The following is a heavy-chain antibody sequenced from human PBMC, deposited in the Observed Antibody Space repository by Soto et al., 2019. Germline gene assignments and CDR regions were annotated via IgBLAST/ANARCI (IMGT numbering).Heavy chain of an antibody. V-gene: IGHV3-23*01. CDR1: GFTFSSYA. CDR2: ISGSGGST. Sequence: GGSVRLSCAASGFTFSSYAMSWVRQAPGKGLEWVSAISGSGGSTYYADSVKGRFTISRDNSKNTLYLQMNSLRAEDTAVYYCAKDWAPRGGDYYYYYMDVWGKGTTVTVSS. CDR3: AKDWAPRGGDYYYYYMDV. J-gene: IGHJ6*03. D-gene: IGHD3-16*01.